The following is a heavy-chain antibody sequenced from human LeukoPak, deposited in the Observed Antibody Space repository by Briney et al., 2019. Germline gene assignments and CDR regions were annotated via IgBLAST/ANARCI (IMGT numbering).Heavy chain of an antibody. J-gene: IGHJ3*02. CDR3: ARGLYSGSYPDAFDI. CDR2: IYYSGST. V-gene: IGHV4-61*01. Sequence: SETLSLTCSVFGGSVSSGSYYWSWIRQSPGKGLEWIGCIYYSGSTNYNPSLKSRVTISVDTSKNQFSLKLSSVTAADTAVYYCARGLYSGSYPDAFDIWGQGTMVTVSS. CDR1: GGSVSSGSYY. D-gene: IGHD1-26*01.